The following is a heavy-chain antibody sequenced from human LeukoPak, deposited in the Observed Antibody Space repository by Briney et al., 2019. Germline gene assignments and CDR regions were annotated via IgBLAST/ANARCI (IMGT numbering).Heavy chain of an antibody. J-gene: IGHJ5*02. CDR2: IIPILGIA. CDR1: GGTFSSYA. Sequence: SVKVSCKASGGTFSSYAISWVRRAPGQGLEWMGRIIPILGIANYAQKFQGRVTITADKSTSTAYMELSSLRSEDTAVYYCASHRIGAVGNWFDPWGQGTLVTVSS. D-gene: IGHD3-16*01. CDR3: ASHRIGAVGNWFDP. V-gene: IGHV1-69*04.